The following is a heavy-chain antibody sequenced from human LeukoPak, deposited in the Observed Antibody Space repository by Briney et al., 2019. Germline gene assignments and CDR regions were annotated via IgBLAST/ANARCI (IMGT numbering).Heavy chain of an antibody. CDR2: ISSSSSST. J-gene: IGHJ4*02. D-gene: IGHD2-21*01. CDR3: ARDGAYCGGDCFDY. V-gene: IGHV3-21*06. Sequence: GGSLRLSCAASGFTFHSFTMFWVRQAPGKGLEWVSSISSSSSSTAYADSLKGRFTVSRDNAKNTLFLQMDSLRDDDTAVYYCARDGAYCGGDCFDYCGQGTLVSVSS. CDR1: GFTFHSFT.